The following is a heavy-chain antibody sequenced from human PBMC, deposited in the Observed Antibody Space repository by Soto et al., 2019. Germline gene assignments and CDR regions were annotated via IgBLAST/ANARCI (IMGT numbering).Heavy chain of an antibody. J-gene: IGHJ6*02. CDR3: AIDLRVLSSSSSRSGGMDV. D-gene: IGHD6-6*01. CDR1: GYTFSGNY. Sequence: ASVKVSCTASGYTFSGNYMHWVRQAPGQGVEWMGWINPHTGGTNFAQKFQGRVTMTRDTSISTAYMELSRLRSDDTAVYYCAIDLRVLSSSSSRSGGMDVWGQGTTVTVSS. V-gene: IGHV1-2*02. CDR2: INPHTGGT.